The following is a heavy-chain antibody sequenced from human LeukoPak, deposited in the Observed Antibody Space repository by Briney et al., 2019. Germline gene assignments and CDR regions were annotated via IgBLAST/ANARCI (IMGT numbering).Heavy chain of an antibody. CDR2: INPNSGGT. CDR1: GYTFTGYY. J-gene: IGHJ6*03. Sequence: GASVKASCKASGYTFTGYYMHWVRQAPGQGLEWMGWINPNSGGTNYAQKFQGRVTITRNTSISTAYMELSSLRSEDTAVYYCVRGAGATISYYHYYMDVWGKGTTVTVSS. D-gene: IGHD1-26*01. CDR3: VRGAGATISYYHYYMDV. V-gene: IGHV1-2*02.